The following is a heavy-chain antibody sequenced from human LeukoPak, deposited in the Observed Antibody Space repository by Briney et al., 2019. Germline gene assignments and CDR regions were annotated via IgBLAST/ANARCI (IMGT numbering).Heavy chain of an antibody. CDR3: ARDRAYYYDSSGYHNWFDP. D-gene: IGHD3-22*01. V-gene: IGHV4-4*07. Sequence: SETLSLTCTVSGGSISSYHWSWIRQPAGKGLEWIGRFYTSGTSNYNPSPKSRVTMSGDTSKNQFSLKLSSVTAADTAVYYCARDRAYYYDSSGYHNWFDPWGQGTLVTVSS. CDR2: FYTSGTS. J-gene: IGHJ5*02. CDR1: GGSISSYH.